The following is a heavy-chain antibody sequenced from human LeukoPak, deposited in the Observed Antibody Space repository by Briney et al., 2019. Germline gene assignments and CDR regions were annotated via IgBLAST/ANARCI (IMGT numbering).Heavy chain of an antibody. Sequence: SETLSLTCTVSGGSISSSSYYWGWIRQPPGKGLEWIGSIYYSGSTYYNPSLESRVTISVDTSKNQFSLKLSSVTAADTAVYYCAAADYDFWSGYYWFDPWGQGTLVTVSS. CDR3: AAADYDFWSGYYWFDP. J-gene: IGHJ5*02. D-gene: IGHD3-3*01. CDR1: GGSISSSSYY. CDR2: IYYSGST. V-gene: IGHV4-39*01.